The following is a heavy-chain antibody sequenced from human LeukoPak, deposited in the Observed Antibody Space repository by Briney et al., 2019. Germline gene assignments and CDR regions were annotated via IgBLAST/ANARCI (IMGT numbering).Heavy chain of an antibody. V-gene: IGHV3-23*01. CDR2: ISASGGST. CDR1: GFTLSSYA. J-gene: IGHJ4*02. Sequence: GGSLRLSCAASGFTLSSYAMSWVRQAPGKGLEWVSSISASGGSTNYADSVKGRFTISRDNSKNTLYLQMNSLRAEDTAVYYCAKESIAAAGPFDYWGQGTLVTVSS. CDR3: AKESIAAAGPFDY. D-gene: IGHD6-13*01.